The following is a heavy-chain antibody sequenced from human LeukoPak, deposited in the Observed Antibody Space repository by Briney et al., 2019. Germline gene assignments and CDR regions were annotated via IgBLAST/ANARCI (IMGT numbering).Heavy chain of an antibody. V-gene: IGHV4-34*01. CDR1: GGSFSGYY. CDR2: INHSGST. Sequence: SETLSLTCAVYGGSFSGYYWSWIRQPPGKGLEWIGEINHSGSTNYNPSLKSRVTISVDTSKDQFSLKLSSVTAADTAVYYCARRIDYWGQGTLVTVSS. CDR3: ARRIDY. J-gene: IGHJ4*02.